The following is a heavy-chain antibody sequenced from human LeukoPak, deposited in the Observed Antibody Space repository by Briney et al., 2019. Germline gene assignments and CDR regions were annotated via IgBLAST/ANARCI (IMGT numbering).Heavy chain of an antibody. D-gene: IGHD3-3*01. Sequence: GASVKVSCKASGYTFTGYYMHWVRQAPGQGLEWMGWINPNSGGTNYAQKFQGWVTMTRDTSISTAYMELSRLRSDDTAVYYCARGSLWSGYLNYFDYWGQGTLVTVSS. J-gene: IGHJ4*02. V-gene: IGHV1-2*04. CDR1: GYTFTGYY. CDR2: INPNSGGT. CDR3: ARGSLWSGYLNYFDY.